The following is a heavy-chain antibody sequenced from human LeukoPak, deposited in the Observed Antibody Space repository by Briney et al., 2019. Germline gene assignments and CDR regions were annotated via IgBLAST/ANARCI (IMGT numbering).Heavy chain of an antibody. CDR2: ISYDGSNK. D-gene: IGHD3-22*01. CDR1: GFTFSSYA. J-gene: IGHJ4*02. V-gene: IGHV3-30*04. CDR3: ARVDYYDSSGSYDY. Sequence: PGRSLRLSCAASGFTFSSYAIHWVRQAPGKGLEWVAVISYDGSNKYYADSVKGRFTISRDNSKNTLYLQMNSLRAEDTAVYYCARVDYYDSSGSYDYWGQGTLVTVSS.